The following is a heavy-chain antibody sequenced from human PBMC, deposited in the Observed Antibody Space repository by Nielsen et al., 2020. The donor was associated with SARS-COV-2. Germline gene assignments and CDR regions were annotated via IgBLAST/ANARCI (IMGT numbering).Heavy chain of an antibody. Sequence: WIRQYPSRGLEWLGRTYYRSRWFNDFALSLKSRIIISPDTSKNQLSLQLNSVTPEDTAVYYCVRRSVVTTPDFYNDMDVWGQGTAVTVSS. J-gene: IGHJ6*02. CDR2: TYYRSRWFN. CDR3: VRRSVVTTPDFYNDMDV. V-gene: IGHV6-1*01. D-gene: IGHD2-21*02.